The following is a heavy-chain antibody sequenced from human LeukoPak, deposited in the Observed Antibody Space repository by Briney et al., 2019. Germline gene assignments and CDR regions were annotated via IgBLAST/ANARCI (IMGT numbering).Heavy chain of an antibody. CDR1: GASISSYY. J-gene: IGHJ4*02. Sequence: PSETLSLTCTVSGASISSYYWSWIRQPPGKGLEWIGYIYYSGSTNYNPSLKSRVTISVDTSKNQFSLKLGSVTAADTAVYYCAVGYDSSGYYPAHFDYWGQGTLVTVSS. D-gene: IGHD3-22*01. V-gene: IGHV4-59*01. CDR2: IYYSGST. CDR3: AVGYDSSGYYPAHFDY.